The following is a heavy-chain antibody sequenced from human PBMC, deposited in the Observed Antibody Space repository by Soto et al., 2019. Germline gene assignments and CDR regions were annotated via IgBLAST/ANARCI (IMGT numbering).Heavy chain of an antibody. CDR2: FYPGDSQI. CDR3: ARSKYSPNWHHAIHV. V-gene: IGHV5-51*01. J-gene: IGHJ6*02. Sequence: GESLKISCKGSGYSFTTYWIGWVRQMPGKGLEWMGMFYPGDSQIRYSPSFQGQVTISVDKSISTAYLQWSSLKSSDTAMYYCARSKYSPNWHHAIHVSGPAPTVTVSS. D-gene: IGHD2-2*02. CDR1: GYSFTTYW.